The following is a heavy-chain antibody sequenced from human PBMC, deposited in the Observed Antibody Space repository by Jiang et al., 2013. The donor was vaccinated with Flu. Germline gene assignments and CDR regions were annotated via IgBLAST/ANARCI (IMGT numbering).Heavy chain of an antibody. CDR1: GGSISSYY. Sequence: LLKPSETLSLTCTVSGGSISSYYWSWIRQPPGKGLEWIGYIYYSGSTYYNPSLKSLVTISVDTSKNQFSLKLSSVTAADTAVYYCARGGSAAWADGVTGLNWFDPWGQGTLVTVSS. V-gene: IGHV4-59*12. J-gene: IGHJ5*02. CDR2: IYYSGST. CDR3: ARGGSAAWADGVTGLNWFDP. D-gene: IGHD2-21*02.